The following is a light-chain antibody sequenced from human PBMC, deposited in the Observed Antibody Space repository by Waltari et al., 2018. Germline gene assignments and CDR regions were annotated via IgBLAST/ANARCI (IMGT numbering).Light chain of an antibody. V-gene: IGLV2-14*01. CDR3: GSDTGSTTWV. J-gene: IGLJ3*02. Sequence: QSALTQPASVSGSPGQSITISCTGATSAAGGYNSVSWYQQRPGKAPKLLIFDVSNRPSGVFNRFSGSKSGTTASLTISGRQAEDEAAYYCGSDTGSTTWVFGGGTKLTVL. CDR1: TSAAGGYNS. CDR2: DVS.